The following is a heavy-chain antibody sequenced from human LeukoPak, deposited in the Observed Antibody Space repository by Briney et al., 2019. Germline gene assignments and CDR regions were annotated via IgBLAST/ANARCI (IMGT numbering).Heavy chain of an antibody. D-gene: IGHD3-10*01. CDR3: ARHYGP. CDR1: GGSISGSSYY. J-gene: IGHJ4*02. Sequence: SQTLSLTCTVSGGSISGSSYYWGWIRQPPGKGLEWIGSIYYSGSTYYNPSLKSRVTISVDTSKNQFSLKLNSVTATDTAVYNCARHYGPWGQGTLVTVSS. V-gene: IGHV4-39*01. CDR2: IYYSGST.